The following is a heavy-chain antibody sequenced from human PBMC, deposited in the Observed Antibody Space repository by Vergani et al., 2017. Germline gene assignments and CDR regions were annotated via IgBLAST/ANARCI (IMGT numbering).Heavy chain of an antibody. Sequence: QVQLQQWGAGLLKPSETLSLTCAVYGGSFSGYYWSWIRQPPGKGLEWIGEINHSGSTNYNPSLKSRVTISVDTSKNQFSLKLSSVTAADTAVYYCAVLYCSSTSCYGGADFDYWGQGTLVTVSS. J-gene: IGHJ4*02. CDR1: GGSFSGYY. CDR3: AVLYCSSTSCYGGADFDY. CDR2: INHSGST. V-gene: IGHV4-34*01. D-gene: IGHD2-2*01.